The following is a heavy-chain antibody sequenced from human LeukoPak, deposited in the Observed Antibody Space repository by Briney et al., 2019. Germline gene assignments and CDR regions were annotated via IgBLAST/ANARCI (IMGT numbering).Heavy chain of an antibody. CDR1: GGSISSGGYY. Sequence: KSSETLSLTCTVSGGSISSGGYYWSWIRRHPGKGLEWIGYIYYSGSTYYNPSLKSRVTISVDTSKNQFSLKLSSVTAADTAAYYCARVWLPSKYDILTGYYSRKGFFDPWGQGTLVTVSS. CDR2: IYYSGST. D-gene: IGHD3-9*01. CDR3: ARVWLPSKYDILTGYYSRKGFFDP. J-gene: IGHJ5*02. V-gene: IGHV4-31*03.